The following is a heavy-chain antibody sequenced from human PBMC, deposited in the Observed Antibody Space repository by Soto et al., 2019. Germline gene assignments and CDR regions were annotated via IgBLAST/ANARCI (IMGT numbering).Heavy chain of an antibody. CDR1: GDSISSGGYY. CDR2: IYYSGST. D-gene: IGHD1-26*01. V-gene: IGHV4-31*03. Sequence: SATLSLTCTVSGDSISSGGYYWTLIRQHPGKGLEWIGYIYYSGSTYYNPSLKSRVTISVDTSNNQFSLRLSSVTAADTAVYYCARDPMGYTGTYYSGYFDNWGQGTPVT. J-gene: IGHJ4*02. CDR3: ARDPMGYTGTYYSGYFDN.